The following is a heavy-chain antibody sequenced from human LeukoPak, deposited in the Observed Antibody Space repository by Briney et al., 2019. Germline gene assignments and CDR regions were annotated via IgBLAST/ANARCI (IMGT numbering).Heavy chain of an antibody. CDR3: TRVSDTTIFGVIIGYYFDY. CDR1: GFTFSDYY. V-gene: IGHV3-11*04. CDR2: ICSSGSTI. Sequence: KPGGSPRLSRAASGFTFSDYYMSWIRQAPGKRLGRGSYICSSGSTIYSADSVKGRFTISRDNAKNSPYLHMHSLRAEHTAVYYCTRVSDTTIFGVIIGYYFDYWGQGTLVTVSS. D-gene: IGHD3-3*01. J-gene: IGHJ4*02.